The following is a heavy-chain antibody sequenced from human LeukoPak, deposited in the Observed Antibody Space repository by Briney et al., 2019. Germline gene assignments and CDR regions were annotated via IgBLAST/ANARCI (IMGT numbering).Heavy chain of an antibody. J-gene: IGHJ4*02. CDR3: AREVLLYYDFWSGYRGGIIEYYFDY. D-gene: IGHD3-3*01. Sequence: GGSLRLSCAASGFTFSSYSMNWVRQAPGKGLEWVSSISSSSSYIYYADSVKGRFTISRDNAKNSLYLQMNSLRAADTAVYYCAREVLLYYDFWSGYRGGIIEYYFDYWGQGTLVTVSS. CDR2: ISSSSSYI. CDR1: GFTFSSYS. V-gene: IGHV3-21*01.